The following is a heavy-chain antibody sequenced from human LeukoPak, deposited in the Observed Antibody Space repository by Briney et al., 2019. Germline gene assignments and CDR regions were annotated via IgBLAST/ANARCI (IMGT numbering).Heavy chain of an antibody. CDR3: ARAMASPTRWFDP. V-gene: IGHV4-59*01. J-gene: IGHJ5*02. Sequence: SETLSLTCTVSGGSISSYYWSWIRQPPGKGLEWIGYIYYSGSTNYNPSLKSRVTISVDTSKNQFSLKLSSVTAADTAVYYCARAMASPTRWFDPWGRGTLVTVSS. D-gene: IGHD5-24*01. CDR1: GGSISSYY. CDR2: IYYSGST.